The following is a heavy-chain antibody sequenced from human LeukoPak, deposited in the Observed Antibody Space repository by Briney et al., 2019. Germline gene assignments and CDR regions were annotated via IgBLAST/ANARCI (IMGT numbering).Heavy chain of an antibody. V-gene: IGHV1-2*02. CDR2: IHPNNGAT. J-gene: IGHJ4*02. CDR3: ARDGPAQMVDFDY. D-gene: IGHD3-10*01. CDR1: GYTFTGSGWY. Sequence: GASVKVSCKASGYTFTGSGWYLYWLRQAPGQGLECVGWIHPNNGATLYAQKFQGRVAMTMDTSISTAYMELSRLRPDDTAMCYCARDGPAQMVDFDYWGQGTLVTVSS.